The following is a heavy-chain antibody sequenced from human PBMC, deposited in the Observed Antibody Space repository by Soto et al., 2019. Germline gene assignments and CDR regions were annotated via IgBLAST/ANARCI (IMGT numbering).Heavy chain of an antibody. CDR1: GGSFSTYY. J-gene: IGHJ3*02. V-gene: IGHV4-34*01. D-gene: IGHD1-26*01. Sequence: QLQQWGAGLLKPSETLSLTCVVSGGSFSTYYYNWIRQSPGKGLEWIGEINHSGSNNYSPSLKSLVTMSLDTSKNQFSLKLTSVTAADTAVYYCARGGSNDCQVAFDIWGQGTMVTVSS. CDR3: ARGGSNDCQVAFDI. CDR2: INHSGSN.